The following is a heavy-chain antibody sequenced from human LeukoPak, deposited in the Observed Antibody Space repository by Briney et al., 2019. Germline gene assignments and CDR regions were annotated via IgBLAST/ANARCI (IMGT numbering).Heavy chain of an antibody. Sequence: SETLSLTCTVSGGSIRSSSYNWGWIRQPPGMGLEWIGSIYYSDNTYYNPSLKSRVTISVDTSKNQFSLRLSSETAADTAVYYCARRTSGGGLFDYWGQGTLVTVSS. CDR3: ARRTSGGGLFDY. J-gene: IGHJ4*02. D-gene: IGHD3-10*01. CDR2: IYYSDNT. V-gene: IGHV4-39*01. CDR1: GGSIRSSSYN.